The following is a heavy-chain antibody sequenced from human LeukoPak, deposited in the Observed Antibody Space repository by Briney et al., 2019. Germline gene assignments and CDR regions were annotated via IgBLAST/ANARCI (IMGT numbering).Heavy chain of an antibody. CDR1: GGSISSSSYY. V-gene: IGHV4-39*07. CDR2: IYYSGST. J-gene: IGHJ4*02. D-gene: IGHD2-15*01. CDR3: ARAATSHYFDY. Sequence: PSETLSLTCTVSGGSISSSSYYWGWLRQPPGKGLEWIGSIYYSGSTYYNPSLKSRVTISVDTSKNQFSLKLSSVTAADTAVYYCARAATSHYFDYWGQGTLVTVSS.